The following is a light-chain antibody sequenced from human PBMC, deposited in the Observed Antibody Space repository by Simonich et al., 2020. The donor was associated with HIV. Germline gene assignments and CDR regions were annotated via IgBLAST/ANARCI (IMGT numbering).Light chain of an antibody. J-gene: IGKJ2*01. CDR2: WAS. CDR1: QSVLSSSNNKNY. V-gene: IGKV4-1*01. CDR3: QQYYDTPYT. Sequence: DIVMTQSPDSLAVSLGERATLNCKSSQSVLSSSNNKNYLAWYQQKSGQPPKLLIYWASTRESGVPARFSGSGSGTDFTLTISSLQAEDVAVYYCQQYYDTPYTFGQGTKLEIK.